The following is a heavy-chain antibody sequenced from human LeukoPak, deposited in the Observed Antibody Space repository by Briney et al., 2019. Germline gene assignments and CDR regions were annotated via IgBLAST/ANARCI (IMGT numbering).Heavy chain of an antibody. Sequence: SETLSLTCTVSGGSISSGDYYWGWIRQPPGKGLEWIGSIYYSGSTYYNPSLKSRVTISVDTSKNQFSLKLSSVTAADTAVYYCARALRMGFGELPAYYFDYWGQGTLVTVSS. D-gene: IGHD3-10*01. CDR3: ARALRMGFGELPAYYFDY. CDR2: IYYSGST. J-gene: IGHJ4*02. CDR1: GGSISSGDYY. V-gene: IGHV4-39*07.